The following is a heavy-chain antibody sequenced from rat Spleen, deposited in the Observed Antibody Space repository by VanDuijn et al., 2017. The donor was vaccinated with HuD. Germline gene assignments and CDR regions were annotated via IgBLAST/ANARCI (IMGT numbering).Heavy chain of an antibody. D-gene: IGHD4-3*01. CDR1: GFSPTSYN. Sequence: QVQLKESGPGLVQPSQTLSLTCTVAGFSPTSYNVHWVRQPPGKGLEWMGVIWNTGGTRYNSALKSRLSISRDTSTSQVFLKMNSLQTEDTATYYCARDWSYNSGFDYWGQGVMVTVSS. V-gene: IGHV2-41*01. J-gene: IGHJ2*01. CDR3: ARDWSYNSGFDY. CDR2: IWNTGGT.